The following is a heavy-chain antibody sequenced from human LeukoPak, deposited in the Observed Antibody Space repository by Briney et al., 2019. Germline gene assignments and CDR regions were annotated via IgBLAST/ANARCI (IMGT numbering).Heavy chain of an antibody. CDR3: ARDLRWELRRDDY. D-gene: IGHD1-26*01. Sequence: PGGSLTLSCAASGFTFSSYSMNWVRQAPGKGLEWVSYISSSSSTIYYADSVKGRFTISRDNAKNSLYLQMNSLRAEDTAVYYCARDLRWELRRDDYWGQGTLVTVSS. CDR1: GFTFSSYS. J-gene: IGHJ4*02. V-gene: IGHV3-48*01. CDR2: ISSSSSTI.